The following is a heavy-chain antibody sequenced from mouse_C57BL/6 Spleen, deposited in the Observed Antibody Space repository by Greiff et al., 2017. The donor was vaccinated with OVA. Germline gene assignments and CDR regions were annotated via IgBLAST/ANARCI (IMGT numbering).Heavy chain of an antibody. CDR3: AREDYYGSSYPYAMDY. CDR1: GYTFTRYG. V-gene: IGHV1-81*01. J-gene: IGHJ4*01. Sequence: QVQLQQSGAELARPGASVKLSCKASGYTFTRYGISWVKQRPGQGLEWIGEIYPRSGNTYYNEKFKGKATMTADKSSSTAYMELHSLTSEDAADYFCAREDYYGSSYPYAMDYWGQGTSVTVSS. D-gene: IGHD1-1*01. CDR2: IYPRSGNT.